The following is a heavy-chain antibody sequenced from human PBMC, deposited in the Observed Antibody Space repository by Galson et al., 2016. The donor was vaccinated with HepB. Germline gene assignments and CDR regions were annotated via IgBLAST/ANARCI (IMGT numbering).Heavy chain of an antibody. CDR2: ISPSGGVA. D-gene: IGHD3-10*01. V-gene: IGHV3-23*01. CDR3: VKVRGSGRPFYFQY. J-gene: IGHJ4*02. Sequence: SLRLSCAASGFTFSSDVMSWVRQAPGKGLEWVSDISPSGGVAYYADSVEGRFTTSRDSSRNTLYLEMDRLRVEDTALYYCVKVRGSGRPFYFQYWGQGTLVTVSS. CDR1: GFTFSSDV.